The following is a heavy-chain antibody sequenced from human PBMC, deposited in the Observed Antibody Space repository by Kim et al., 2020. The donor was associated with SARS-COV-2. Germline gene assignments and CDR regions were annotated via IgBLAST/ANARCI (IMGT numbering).Heavy chain of an antibody. J-gene: IGHJ3*02. CDR3: ARDTRSGAFDI. CDR2: ISSSGSTI. CDR1: GFTFSSYE. Sequence: GSLRLSCAASGFTFSSYEMNWVRQAPGKGLEWVSYISSSGSTIYYADSVKGRFTISRDNAKNSLYLQMNSLRAEDTAVYYCARDTRSGAFDIWGQGTMVTVSS. V-gene: IGHV3-48*03. D-gene: IGHD1-1*01.